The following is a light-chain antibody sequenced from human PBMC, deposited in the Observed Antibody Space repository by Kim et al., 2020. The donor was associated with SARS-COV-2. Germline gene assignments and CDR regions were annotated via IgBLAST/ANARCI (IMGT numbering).Light chain of an antibody. CDR1: QSVSNS. CDR2: GAF. V-gene: IGKV3-15*01. Sequence: DIVMTQSPATLSVSPGERATLSCRASQSVSNSLAWYQQKPGQAPRLLLYGAFTRATDIPARFSGSGSWTEFTLTISSLQSEDFAVYYCQQYNTRPITFGQGTRLEIK. CDR3: QQYNTRPIT. J-gene: IGKJ5*01.